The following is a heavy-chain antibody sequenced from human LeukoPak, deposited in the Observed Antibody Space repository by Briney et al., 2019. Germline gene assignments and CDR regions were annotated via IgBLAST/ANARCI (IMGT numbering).Heavy chain of an antibody. CDR1: GFTFSSYW. J-gene: IGHJ5*02. CDR3: ARAGWIQLWLEAGWFDP. CDR2: IYYSGST. Sequence: NTGGSLRLSCAASGFTFSSYWMSWVRQPPGKGLEWIGSIYYSGSTYYNPSLKSRVTISVDTSKNQFSLKLSSVTAADTAVYYCARAGWIQLWLEAGWFDPWGQGTLVTVSS. V-gene: IGHV4-39*07. D-gene: IGHD5-18*01.